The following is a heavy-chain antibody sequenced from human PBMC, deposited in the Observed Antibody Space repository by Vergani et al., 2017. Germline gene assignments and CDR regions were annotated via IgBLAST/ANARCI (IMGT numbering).Heavy chain of an antibody. CDR1: GGSINSHNYY. Sequence: QVQLQESGPGLVKPSQTLSLTCTVSGGSINSHNYYWSWIRQPAGKGLEWIGRIHTSGSTNYNPSLKSRVTMSEDTSKNQFSLKLTSVTAADTAVYFCAGGSCLGGSCYKPLFDYWAQGILVTVSS. J-gene: IGHJ4*02. V-gene: IGHV4-61*02. D-gene: IGHD2-15*01. CDR2: IHTSGST. CDR3: AGGSCLGGSCYKPLFDY.